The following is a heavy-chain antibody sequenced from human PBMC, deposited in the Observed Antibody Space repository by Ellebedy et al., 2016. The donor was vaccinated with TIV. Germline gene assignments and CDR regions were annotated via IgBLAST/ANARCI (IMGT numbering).Heavy chain of an antibody. CDR2: IYYSGST. CDR1: GGSVSSGSSS. V-gene: IGHV4-61*01. CDR3: ARVRPDYSSSSVDWFDP. J-gene: IGHJ5*02. D-gene: IGHD6-6*01. Sequence: SETLSLXCTVSGGSVSSGSSSWSWIRQPPGKGLVWIGYIYYSGSTNYNPSLKSRVTISVDTSKNQFSLKLSSVTAADTAVYYCARVRPDYSSSSVDWFDPWGQGTLVTVSS.